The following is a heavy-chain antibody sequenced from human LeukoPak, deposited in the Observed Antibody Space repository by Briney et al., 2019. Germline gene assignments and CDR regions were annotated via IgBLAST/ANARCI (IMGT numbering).Heavy chain of an antibody. CDR1: GFTFSSYA. V-gene: IGHV3-23*01. CDR3: AKGPALGYCSSTSCYKGEGDAFDI. J-gene: IGHJ3*02. Sequence: GGSLRLSCAASGFTFSSYAMSWDRQAPGKGLEWVSAISGSGGSTYYADSVKGRFTISRDNSKNTLYLQMNSLRAEDTAVYYCAKGPALGYCSSTSCYKGEGDAFDIWGQGTMVTVSS. CDR2: ISGSGGST. D-gene: IGHD2-2*02.